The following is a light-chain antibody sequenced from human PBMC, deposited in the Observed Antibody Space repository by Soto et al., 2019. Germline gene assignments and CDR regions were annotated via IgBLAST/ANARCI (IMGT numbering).Light chain of an antibody. CDR1: QSLLHSGGKTY. V-gene: IGKV2D-29*02. Sequence: DIVLTQTPLSLSVTPGQPASISCKSSQSLLHSGGKTYLYWYLQKPGQSPQLLIYEVSDRFSGVQDRFRASWSGTEFSLKISRVQSEDVGLYYCMQFTQLPLTFGGGTKVEIK. CDR3: MQFTQLPLT. CDR2: EVS. J-gene: IGKJ4*01.